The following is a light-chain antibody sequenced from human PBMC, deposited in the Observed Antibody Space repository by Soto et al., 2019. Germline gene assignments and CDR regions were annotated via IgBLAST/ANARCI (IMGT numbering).Light chain of an antibody. CDR3: SSYTSRGTLV. V-gene: IGLV2-14*01. CDR2: DVT. J-gene: IGLJ2*01. Sequence: QSALTQPASMSGSPGQSITISCTGTSSDVGGYNYVSWYLQRPGKAPKLMIFDVTYRPSGVSNRFSGSKSGDTASLTISGLQAGDEGDYYCSSYTSRGTLVFGGGTKLTVL. CDR1: SSDVGGYNY.